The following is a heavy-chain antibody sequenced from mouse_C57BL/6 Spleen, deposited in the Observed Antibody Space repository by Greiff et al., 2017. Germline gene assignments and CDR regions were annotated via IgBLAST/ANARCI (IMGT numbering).Heavy chain of an antibody. D-gene: IGHD2-4*01. CDR2: IDPSDSYT. CDR1: GYTFTSYW. Sequence: VQLQQPGAELVMPGASVKLSCKASGYTFTSYWMHWVKQRPGQGLEWIGEIDPSDSYTNYNQKFKGKSTLTVYKSSSTAYMQLSSLTSEDSAVYYCAKGYDYDAYYFDYWGQGTTLTVSS. V-gene: IGHV1-69*01. J-gene: IGHJ2*01. CDR3: AKGYDYDAYYFDY.